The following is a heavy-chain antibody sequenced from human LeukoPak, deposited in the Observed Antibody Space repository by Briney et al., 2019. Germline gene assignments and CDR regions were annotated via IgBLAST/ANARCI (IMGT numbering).Heavy chain of an antibody. D-gene: IGHD3-22*01. J-gene: IGHJ4*02. CDR3: ARDPTLYNSYYYDSSGYSDFDY. CDR2: INPNSGGT. CDR1: GYTFTGYY. V-gene: IGHV1-2*02. Sequence: GASVKVSCKASGYTFTGYYMHWVRQAPGQGLEWMGWINPNSGGTNYAQKFQGRVTMTRDTSISTAYMELSRLRSDDTAVYYCARDPTLYNSYYYDSSGYSDFDYWGQGTLVTVSS.